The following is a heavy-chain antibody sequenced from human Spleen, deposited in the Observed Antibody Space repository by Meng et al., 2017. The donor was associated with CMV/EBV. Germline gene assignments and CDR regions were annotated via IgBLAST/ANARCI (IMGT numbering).Heavy chain of an antibody. V-gene: IGHV1-46*01. CDR1: GYLLTSFY. CDR2: INPRDGTT. J-gene: IGHJ6*02. CDR3: ARVSSGPTIWNYYYYYGMDV. D-gene: IGHD3-3*01. Sequence: ASVKVSCKASGYLLTSFYMHWVRQAPGQGLEWMAIINPRDGTTSYAQKFQGRVTVTRDTSTSTVYMELSSLRSDDTAVYYCARVSSGPTIWNYYYYYGMDVWGQGTTVTVSS.